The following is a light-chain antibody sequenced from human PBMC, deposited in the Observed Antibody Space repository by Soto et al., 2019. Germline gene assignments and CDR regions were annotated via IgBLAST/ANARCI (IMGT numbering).Light chain of an antibody. CDR1: QGLLHSNGYNY. J-gene: IGKJ4*01. Sequence: DIMMTQSPLSLPVTPGEPASISCRSSQGLLHSNGYNYLDWYLQKPGQSPQLLIYLGSNRASGVPDRFSGSGSGTDFTLKISRVEAEDVGVYYCMQALQTPLTFGGGTKVDIK. CDR3: MQALQTPLT. CDR2: LGS. V-gene: IGKV2-28*01.